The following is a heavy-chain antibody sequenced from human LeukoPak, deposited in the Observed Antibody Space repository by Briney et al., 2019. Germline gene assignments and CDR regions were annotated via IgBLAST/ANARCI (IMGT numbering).Heavy chain of an antibody. Sequence: PGGSLRLSCAASGFTFDDYAMHWVRQAPGKGLEWVSRISWNSGSIGYADSVKGRFTISRDNAKNSLYLQMNSLRAEDTALYYCAKDSGRRDGYNFRGVRYYFDYWGQGTLVSVSS. CDR3: AKDSGRRDGYNFRGVRYYFDY. CDR2: ISWNSGSI. J-gene: IGHJ4*02. D-gene: IGHD5-24*01. CDR1: GFTFDDYA. V-gene: IGHV3-9*01.